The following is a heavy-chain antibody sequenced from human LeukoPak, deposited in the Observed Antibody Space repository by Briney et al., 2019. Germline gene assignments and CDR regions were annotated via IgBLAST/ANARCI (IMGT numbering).Heavy chain of an antibody. CDR3: ASAPSGGGGVGYFDY. D-gene: IGHD3-16*01. Sequence: GGSLKISFKGSGYSFTSYWIGWVRQMPGKGLEWMGIIYPGDSDTRYSPSFQGQVTISADKSISTAYLQWSSLKASDTAMYYCASAPSGGGGVGYFDYWGQGTLVTVSS. CDR2: IYPGDSDT. V-gene: IGHV5-51*01. CDR1: GYSFTSYW. J-gene: IGHJ4*02.